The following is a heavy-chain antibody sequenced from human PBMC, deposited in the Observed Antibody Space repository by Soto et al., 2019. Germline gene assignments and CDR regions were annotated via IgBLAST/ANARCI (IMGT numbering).Heavy chain of an antibody. CDR3: ARDNWNGAYYGMDV. V-gene: IGHV3-23*01. Sequence: RSLRLSCLAFHFPFNIDAMTWLRQSPGKGLEGVSSMSGSGSSIYYADSAKGRFTITRDKAKKTLCSQMNSLRAEDTAVYWCARDNWNGAYYGMDVWGQGTTVTVSS. CDR1: HFPFNIDA. CDR2: MSGSGSSI. D-gene: IGHD1-20*01. J-gene: IGHJ6*02.